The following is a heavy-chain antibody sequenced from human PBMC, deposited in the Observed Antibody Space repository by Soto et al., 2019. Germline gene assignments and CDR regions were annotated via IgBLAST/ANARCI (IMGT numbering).Heavy chain of an antibody. CDR3: ANKRFVVVTATRVPFYYYYGMDV. V-gene: IGHV1-69*13. CDR2: IIPIFGTA. CDR1: GGTFSSYA. D-gene: IGHD2-21*02. J-gene: IGHJ6*02. Sequence: SVKVSCKASGGTFSSYAISWVRQAPGQGLEWMGGIIPIFGTANYAQKFQGRVKMTADEFTSTAYMDLSSLRSDDTAVYYCANKRFVVVTATRVPFYYYYGMDVWGQGTKVTVSS.